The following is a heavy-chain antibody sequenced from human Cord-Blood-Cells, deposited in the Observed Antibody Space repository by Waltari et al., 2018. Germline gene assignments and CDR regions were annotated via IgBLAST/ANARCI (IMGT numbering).Heavy chain of an antibody. CDR2: IIPIFGTG. J-gene: IGHJ3*02. Sequence: QVQLVQSGAEVKKPGSSVKVSCKASGGTFSSYAISWVRQAPGQGLEWMGGIIPIFGTGNYAQKFQGRGTNTAGESTSTGYMELGSLRSEDTGGYYCARELTDAFDIWGQGTMVTVSS. D-gene: IGHD7-27*01. V-gene: IGHV1-69*01. CDR1: GGTFSSYA. CDR3: ARELTDAFDI.